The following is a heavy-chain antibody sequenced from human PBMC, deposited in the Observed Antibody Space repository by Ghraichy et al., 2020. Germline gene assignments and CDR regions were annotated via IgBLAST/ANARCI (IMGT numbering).Heavy chain of an antibody. D-gene: IGHD3-22*01. CDR2: IWYDGSNK. Sequence: GGSLRLSCAASGFTFSSYGMHWVRQAPGKGLEWVAVIWYDGSNKYYADSVKGRFTISRDNSKNTLYLQMNSLRAEDTAVYYCAREVGETYYYDSSGYYYWYFDLWGRGTLVTVSS. J-gene: IGHJ2*01. CDR1: GFTFSSYG. V-gene: IGHV3-33*01. CDR3: AREVGETYYYDSSGYYYWYFDL.